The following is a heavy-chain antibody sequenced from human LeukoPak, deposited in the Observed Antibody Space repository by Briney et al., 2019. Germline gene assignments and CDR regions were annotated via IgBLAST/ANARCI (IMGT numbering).Heavy chain of an antibody. V-gene: IGHV3-7*04. CDR2: IKQDGSEK. CDR1: GFNLSRHW. D-gene: IGHD6-13*01. Sequence: GALRLPWATSGFNLSRHWVRWVRQASGEGAGGVANIKQDGSEKYYADSVKGRFTISRDNAKNSLYLQMNSLRAEDTAVYYCARGIAAAGYFFDYWGQGTLVTVSS. CDR3: ARGIAAAGYFFDY. J-gene: IGHJ4*02.